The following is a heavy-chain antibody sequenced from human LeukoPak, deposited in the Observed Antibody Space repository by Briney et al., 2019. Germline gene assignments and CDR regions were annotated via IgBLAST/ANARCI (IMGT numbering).Heavy chain of an antibody. J-gene: IGHJ4*02. CDR1: GFSFGNAW. Sequence: GGSLRLSCVASGFSFGNAWMDWVRQAQGKGLEWVSYISSSGGSINYADSVKGRFTISRDNAKNSLYLQMNSLRAEDTAVYYCARRFDCWGQGTLVTVSS. CDR2: ISSSGGSI. CDR3: ARRFDC. V-gene: IGHV3-48*04.